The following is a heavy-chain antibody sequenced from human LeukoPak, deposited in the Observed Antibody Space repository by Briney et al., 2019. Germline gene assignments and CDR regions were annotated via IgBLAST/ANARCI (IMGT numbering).Heavy chain of an antibody. V-gene: IGHV1-18*01. D-gene: IGHD1-26*01. J-gene: IGHJ5*02. CDR3: AREGRDEWELLRGFDP. Sequence: GASVKVSCKASGYTFTSYGISWVRQAPGQGLEWMGWISAYNGNTNYAQKLQGRVTMTTDTSTSTAYMELSSLRSEDTAVYYCAREGRDEWELLRGFDPWGQGTLVTVSS. CDR1: GYTFTSYG. CDR2: ISAYNGNT.